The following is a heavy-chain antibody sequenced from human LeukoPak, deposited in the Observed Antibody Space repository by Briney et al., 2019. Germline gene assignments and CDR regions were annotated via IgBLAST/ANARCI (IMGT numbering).Heavy chain of an antibody. CDR1: GFTFSSYA. CDR2: ISYDGSNK. D-gene: IGHD5-12*01. Sequence: GSLRLSCAASGFTFSSYAMHWVRQAPGKGLEWVAVISYDGSNKYYADSVKGRFTISRDNSKNTLYLQMNSLRAEDTAVYYCARFRSGYSGGLWGQGTLVTVSS. J-gene: IGHJ4*02. CDR3: ARFRSGYSGGL. V-gene: IGHV3-30*01.